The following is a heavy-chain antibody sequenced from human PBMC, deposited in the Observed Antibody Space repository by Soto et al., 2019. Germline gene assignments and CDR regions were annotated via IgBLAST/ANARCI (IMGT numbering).Heavy chain of an antibody. Sequence: ASVKVSCKVSGYTLTELSMHWVRQAPGKGLEWMGGFDPEDGETIYAQRFQGRVTMTEDTSTDTAYMELSSLRSEDTAVHYCYLNNWNKNYYYYYGMDVWGQGTTVTVSS. CDR2: FDPEDGET. J-gene: IGHJ6*02. V-gene: IGHV1-24*01. CDR3: YLNNWNKNYYYYYGMDV. CDR1: GYTLTELS. D-gene: IGHD1-20*01.